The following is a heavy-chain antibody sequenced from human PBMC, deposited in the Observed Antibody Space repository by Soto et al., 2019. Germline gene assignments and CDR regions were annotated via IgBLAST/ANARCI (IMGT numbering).Heavy chain of an antibody. CDR1: GGSVSSGDDY. V-gene: IGHV4-61*08. D-gene: IGHD5-18*01. J-gene: IGHJ5*02. Sequence: SETLSLTCTVSGGSVSSGDDYWSWIRQPPGKGLEWIGYIYYSGSTNYNPSLKSRVSISLDTSKNQFSLRLTSVTAADTAVYYCARIPVDTYMINWFDPWGQGTLVTVSS. CDR2: IYYSGST. CDR3: ARIPVDTYMINWFDP.